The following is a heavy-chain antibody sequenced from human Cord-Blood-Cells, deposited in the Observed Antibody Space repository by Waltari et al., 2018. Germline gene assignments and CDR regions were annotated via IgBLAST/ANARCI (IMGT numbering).Heavy chain of an antibody. J-gene: IGHJ4*02. CDR3: ARLRYFDWLFDY. V-gene: IGHV4-39*01. CDR1: GGSISSSSYY. D-gene: IGHD3-9*01. CDR2: IYYSGST. Sequence: QLQLQESGPGLVKPSETLPLTCTVSGGSISSSSYYWGGFRQPPGKGLEWIGSIYYSGSTYYNPSLKSRVTISVDTSKNQFSLKLSSVTAADTAVYYCARLRYFDWLFDYWGQGTLVTVSS.